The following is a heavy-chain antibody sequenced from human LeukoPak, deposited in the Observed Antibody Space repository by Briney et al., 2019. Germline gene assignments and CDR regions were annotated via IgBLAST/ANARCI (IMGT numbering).Heavy chain of an antibody. CDR1: GYSFSSYG. D-gene: IGHD1-26*01. CDR3: GRVRPGDADY. CDR2: ISSDRRNI. J-gene: IGHJ4*02. Sequence: PGGSLRLSCAASGYSFSSYGLKWVRQAPGKGLEWVSYISSDRRNIYYADSVKGRFTISRDNAQSSLFLQMTSLRTEDTAVYYCGRVRPGDADYWGQGTLVTVSS. V-gene: IGHV3-48*04.